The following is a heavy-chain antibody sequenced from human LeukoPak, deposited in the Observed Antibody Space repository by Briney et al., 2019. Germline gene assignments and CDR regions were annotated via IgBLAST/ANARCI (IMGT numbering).Heavy chain of an antibody. D-gene: IGHD3-3*01. Sequence: ASVKVSCKASGYTFTSYGISWVRQAPGQGLEWMGWISAYNGNTNYAQKLQGRVTMTTDTSTSTAYMELRSLRSDDTAVYYCARVMGRGFLEWFEVDYWGQGTLVTVSS. CDR2: ISAYNGNT. J-gene: IGHJ4*02. V-gene: IGHV1-18*01. CDR3: ARVMGRGFLEWFEVDY. CDR1: GYTFTSYG.